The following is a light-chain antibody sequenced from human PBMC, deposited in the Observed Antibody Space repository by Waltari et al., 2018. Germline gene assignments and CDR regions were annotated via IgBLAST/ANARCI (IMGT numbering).Light chain of an antibody. CDR1: SIDVGGYNY. V-gene: IGLV2-14*01. J-gene: IGLJ3*02. CDR2: DVD. Sequence: QSALAQPASVSGSPGQSITISCTGTSIDVGGYNYVSWYQQHPGKAPKLLIFDVDNRPSGVSNRFSGSKSGNTASLTISGLQPEDESDYYCCSFTSRSTWVFGGGTKLTVL. CDR3: CSFTSRSTWV.